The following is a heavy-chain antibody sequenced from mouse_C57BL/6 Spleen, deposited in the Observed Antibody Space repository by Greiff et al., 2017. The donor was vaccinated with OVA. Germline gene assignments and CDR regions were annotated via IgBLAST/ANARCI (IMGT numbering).Heavy chain of an antibody. Sequence: EVQLVESGPGLVKPSQSLSLTCSVTGYSITSGYYWNWIRQFPGNKLEWMGYISYDGSNNYNPSLKNRISITRDTSKNQFFLKLNSVTTEDTATYYCAREDGNGFAYWGQGTLVTVSA. CDR2: ISYDGSN. CDR1: GYSITSGYY. V-gene: IGHV3-6*01. CDR3: AREDGNGFAY. J-gene: IGHJ3*01. D-gene: IGHD2-1*01.